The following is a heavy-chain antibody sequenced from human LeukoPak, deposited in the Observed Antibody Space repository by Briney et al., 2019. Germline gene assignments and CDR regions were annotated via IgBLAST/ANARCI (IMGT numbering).Heavy chain of an antibody. J-gene: IGHJ5*02. CDR1: GGTFSSYA. CDR2: IIPIFGTA. CDR3: ARDHYYDSSGYLENWFDP. D-gene: IGHD3-22*01. V-gene: IGHV1-69*13. Sequence: ASVKVSCKASGGTFSSYAISWVRQAPGQGLEWMGGIIPIFGTANYAQKFQGRVTITADESTSTAYMELSSLRSEDTAVYYCARDHYYDSSGYLENWFDPWGQGTLVTVSS.